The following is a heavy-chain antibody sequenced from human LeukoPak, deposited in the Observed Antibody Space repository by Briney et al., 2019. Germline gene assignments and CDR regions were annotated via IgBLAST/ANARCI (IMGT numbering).Heavy chain of an antibody. CDR2: INNDGSTT. V-gene: IGHV3-74*01. CDR1: GFTFSSYW. D-gene: IGHD3-16*01. CDR3: ARGGVDY. Sequence: GGSLRLSCAASGFTFSSYWMHWVRQAPGKGLVWVSRINNDGSTTTYADSVKGRFTISRDNAKNTLYLQMNSLRVKDTAVYYCARGGVDYWGQGTLVTISS. J-gene: IGHJ4*02.